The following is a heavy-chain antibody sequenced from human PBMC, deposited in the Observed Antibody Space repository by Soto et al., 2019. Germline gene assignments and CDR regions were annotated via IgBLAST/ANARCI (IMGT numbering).Heavy chain of an antibody. Sequence: SETLSLTCAVYGGSFSGYYWSWIRQPPGKGLEWIGEINHSGSTNYNPSLKSRVTISVDTPKNQFSLKLSSVTAADTAVYYCARADYYSGSTNYYYYGTDVRGQGTTVTVSS. D-gene: IGHD1-26*01. V-gene: IGHV4-34*01. CDR2: INHSGST. CDR1: GGSFSGYY. J-gene: IGHJ6*02. CDR3: ARADYYSGSTNYYYYGTDV.